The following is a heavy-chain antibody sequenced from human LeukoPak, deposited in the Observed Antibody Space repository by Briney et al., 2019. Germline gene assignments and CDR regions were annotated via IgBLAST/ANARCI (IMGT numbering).Heavy chain of an antibody. CDR2: ISAYNGNT. CDR1: GYTFTSYY. V-gene: IGHV1-18*04. Sequence: ASVKVSCKASGYTFTSYYMHWVRQAPGQGLEWMGWISAYNGNTNYAQKLQGRVTMTTDTSTSTAYMELRSLRSDDTAVYYCAREGDDYGDSPLDYWGQGTLVTVSS. CDR3: AREGDDYGDSPLDY. D-gene: IGHD4-17*01. J-gene: IGHJ4*02.